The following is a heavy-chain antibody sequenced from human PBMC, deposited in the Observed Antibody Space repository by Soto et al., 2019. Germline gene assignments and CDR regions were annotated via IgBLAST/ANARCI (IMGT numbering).Heavy chain of an antibody. CDR1: GFTFSSYG. J-gene: IGHJ5*02. CDR2: ISYDGSNK. CDR3: AKDPANYDILTGYHDA. D-gene: IGHD3-9*01. V-gene: IGHV3-30*18. Sequence: QGQLVEAGGCGDQPGSSLRLSRAASGFTFSSYGMHWVRQAPGKGLEWVAVISYDGSNKYYADSVKGRFTFSRHNSKNTLYLQMNSLRAEDTAVYYCAKDPANYDILTGYHDAWGQGTLVTVSS.